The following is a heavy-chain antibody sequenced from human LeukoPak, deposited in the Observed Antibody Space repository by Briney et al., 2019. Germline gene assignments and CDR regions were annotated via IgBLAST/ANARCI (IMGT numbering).Heavy chain of an antibody. D-gene: IGHD1-1*01. CDR1: GFTFSSHS. V-gene: IGHV3-48*02. CDR2: ISSSTSTI. CDR3: ARTGTETTQLHFDY. J-gene: IGHJ4*02. Sequence: PGGSLRLSCAASGFTFSSHSMNWVRQAPGKGLEWVSYISSSTSTIYYADSVKGRFTVSRDNAKNSLYLQMSSLRDEDTAVYYCARTGTETTQLHFDYWGQGTLVTVSS.